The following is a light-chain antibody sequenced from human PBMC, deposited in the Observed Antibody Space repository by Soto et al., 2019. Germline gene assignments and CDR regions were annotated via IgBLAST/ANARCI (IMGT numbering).Light chain of an antibody. CDR3: LSKTSTISYV. CDR1: TSDVGGYNY. V-gene: IGLV2-14*01. Sequence: QCLLTQPASVSGPRGQSIAISCTGTTSDVGGYNYVSWYQQHPGKVPKLLIHEVSNRPSGVSNRFSGSKSGNTASLTISGLQAEDEADYYCLSKTSTISYVFGTGTKVTVL. CDR2: EVS. J-gene: IGLJ1*01.